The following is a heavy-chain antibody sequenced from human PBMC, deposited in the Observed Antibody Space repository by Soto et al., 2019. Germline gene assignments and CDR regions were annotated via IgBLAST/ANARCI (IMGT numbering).Heavy chain of an antibody. V-gene: IGHV1-24*01. CDR1: GYTLTELS. CDR3: ATQATTVANFDY. J-gene: IGHJ4*02. D-gene: IGHD4-17*01. CDR2: FDPEDGET. Sequence: GASVKVSCKVSGYTLTELSMHWVRRAPGKGLEWMGGFDPEDGETIYAQKFQGRVTMTEDTSTDTAYMELSSLRSEDTAVYYCATQATTVANFDYWGQGTLVTVSS.